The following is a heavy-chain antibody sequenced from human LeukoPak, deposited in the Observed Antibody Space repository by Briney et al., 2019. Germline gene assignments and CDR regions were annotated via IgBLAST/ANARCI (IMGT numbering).Heavy chain of an antibody. V-gene: IGHV3-7*01. D-gene: IGHD3-3*02. CDR3: ARGLLADVY. Sequence: PGGSLRLSCAASGFTFSSYWMSWVRQAPGKGLEWVAKIKQDGSEKYFVDSVKGRFTISRDNAKNSVYLQINSLRVEDTAVYYCARGLLADVYWGQGTLVTVSS. CDR1: GFTFSSYW. J-gene: IGHJ4*02. CDR2: IKQDGSEK.